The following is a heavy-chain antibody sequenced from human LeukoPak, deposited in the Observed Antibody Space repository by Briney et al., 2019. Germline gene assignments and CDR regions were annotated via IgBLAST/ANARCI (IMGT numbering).Heavy chain of an antibody. CDR1: GFTFSSDR. J-gene: IGHJ4*02. CDR2: IETDGTGA. Sequence: PGGSLRLSCIASGFTFSSDRMHWARQVPGKGLVWVSRIETDGTGAVYADAVEGRFTISRDNAKNMLYLQMNSLRAEDTAVYYCVRGGFNGNWGQGTLVTVSS. CDR3: VRGGFNGN. D-gene: IGHD2-8*01. V-gene: IGHV3-74*03.